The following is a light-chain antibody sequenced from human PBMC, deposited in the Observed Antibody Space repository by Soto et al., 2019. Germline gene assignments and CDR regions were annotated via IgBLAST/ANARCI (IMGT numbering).Light chain of an antibody. CDR2: DVS. V-gene: IGLV2-14*03. CDR3: SSYTSSSSVV. Sequence: QSALIQPASVSGSPGQSLTISCTGTSSDVGGYDYVSWYQHHPGKAPRLMIYDVSNRPSGISNRFSASKSGNTASLTISGLQAEDEADYYCSSYTSSSSVVFGGGTKLTVL. CDR1: SSDVGGYDY. J-gene: IGLJ2*01.